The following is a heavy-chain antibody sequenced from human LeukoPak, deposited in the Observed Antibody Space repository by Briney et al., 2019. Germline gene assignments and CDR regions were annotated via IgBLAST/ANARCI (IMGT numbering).Heavy chain of an antibody. CDR3: AREDTGGLDY. Sequence: PSETLSLTCSVSGGSISSGGYYWSWIRQPPGKGLEWIGYIFHSGSTYYNPSLKSRVTISVDRSKNQFSLKLISVTAADTAVYYCAREDTGGLDYWGQGILVTVSP. V-gene: IGHV4-30-2*01. J-gene: IGHJ4*02. D-gene: IGHD2-8*02. CDR1: GGSISSGGYY. CDR2: IFHSGST.